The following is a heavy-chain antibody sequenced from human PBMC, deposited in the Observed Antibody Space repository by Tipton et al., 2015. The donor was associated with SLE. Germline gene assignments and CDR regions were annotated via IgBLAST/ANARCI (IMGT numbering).Heavy chain of an antibody. CDR1: ADSIRRSY. CDR3: ARVGDYYNSGSRVFDH. D-gene: IGHD3-10*01. Sequence: TLSLTCSVSADSIRRSYWGWIRQPPGKGLEWIGSIYYSGTAHYENPSLKSRVTISIDTSNNQFSLRLTSVTAADTAVYFCARVGDYYNSGSRVFDHWGQGILVTVSS. J-gene: IGHJ4*02. V-gene: IGHV4-39*07. CDR2: IYYSGTA.